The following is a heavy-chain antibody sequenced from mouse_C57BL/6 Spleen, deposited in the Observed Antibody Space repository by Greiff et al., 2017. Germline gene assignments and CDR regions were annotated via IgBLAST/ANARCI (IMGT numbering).Heavy chain of an antibody. Sequence: QVHVKQPGAELVKPGASVKLSCKASGYTFTSYWMHWVKQRPGRGLEWIGRIDPNSGGTKYNEKFKSKATLTVDKPSSAAYMQLSSLTSEDSAVYYCARRVYYDYDDYFDYWGQGTTLTVSS. CDR2: IDPNSGGT. CDR3: ARRVYYDYDDYFDY. D-gene: IGHD2-4*01. CDR1: GYTFTSYW. V-gene: IGHV1-72*01. J-gene: IGHJ2*01.